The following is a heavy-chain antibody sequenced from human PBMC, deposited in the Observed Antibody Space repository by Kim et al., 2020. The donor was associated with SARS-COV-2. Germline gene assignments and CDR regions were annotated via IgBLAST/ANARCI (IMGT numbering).Heavy chain of an antibody. CDR2: INHSGST. Sequence: SETLSLTCAVYGGSFSGYYWSWIRQPPGKGLEWIGEINHSGSTNYNPSLKSRVTISVDTSKNQFSLKLSSVTAADTAVYYCARGEDSGMDVWGQGTTVTV. D-gene: IGHD2-15*01. J-gene: IGHJ6*02. CDR1: GGSFSGYY. V-gene: IGHV4-34*01. CDR3: ARGEDSGMDV.